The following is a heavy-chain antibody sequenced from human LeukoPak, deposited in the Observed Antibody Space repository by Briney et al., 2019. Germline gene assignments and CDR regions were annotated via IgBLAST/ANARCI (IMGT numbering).Heavy chain of an antibody. V-gene: IGHV3-48*01. Sequence: GGSLRLSCAASGFTFSSYSMNWVRQAPGKGLEWVSYISSGSSTIYCADSVKGRFTISRDNAKNSLYLQMNSLRAEDTAVYYCARVRSVPDYWGQGTLVTVSS. CDR1: GFTFSSYS. CDR3: ARVRSVPDY. J-gene: IGHJ4*02. D-gene: IGHD3-10*01. CDR2: ISSGSSTI.